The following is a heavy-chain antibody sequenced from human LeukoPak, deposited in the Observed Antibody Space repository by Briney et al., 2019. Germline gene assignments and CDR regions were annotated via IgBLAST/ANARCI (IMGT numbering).Heavy chain of an antibody. J-gene: IGHJ5*02. CDR1: GGSISSGSYY. Sequence: SETLSLTCTVSGGSISSGSYYWSWIRQPAGKGLEWIGRIYTSGSTNYNPSLKSRVTISVDTSKNQFSLKLSSVTAADTAVYYCARDTWDHYYDSSGTNWFDPWGQGTLVTVSS. CDR3: ARDTWDHYYDSSGTNWFDP. V-gene: IGHV4-61*02. D-gene: IGHD3-22*01. CDR2: IYTSGST.